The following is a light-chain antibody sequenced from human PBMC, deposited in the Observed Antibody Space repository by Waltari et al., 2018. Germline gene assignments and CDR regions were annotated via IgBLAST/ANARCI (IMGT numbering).Light chain of an antibody. CDR2: EDT. CDR1: SGSIASNY. CDR3: QSYDSNNPVV. V-gene: IGLV6-57*04. Sequence: NFMLTQPHSVSESPGKTVTISCTRSSGSIASNYVQWYKQRPGSAPTTVIYEDTQRPSGVPDRFSGSIDSSTNSASLTISGLKTEDEADYYCQSYDSNNPVVFGGGTKLTVL. J-gene: IGLJ2*01.